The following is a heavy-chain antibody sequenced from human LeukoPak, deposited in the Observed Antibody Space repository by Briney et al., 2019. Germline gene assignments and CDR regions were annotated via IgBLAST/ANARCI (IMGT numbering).Heavy chain of an antibody. CDR2: MFHSGST. V-gene: IGHV4-38-2*01. CDR3: ARRGSAGWYADF. J-gene: IGHJ4*02. CDR1: GYSISSDYY. Sequence: PSETLSLTCAVSGYSISSDYYWGWIRQSPGKGLEWIGTMFHSGSTYYNPSLMSRVTISVDKPKNQFSLKLNSVTAADTAVYFCARRGSAGWYADFWGQGTLVTVSS. D-gene: IGHD6-19*01.